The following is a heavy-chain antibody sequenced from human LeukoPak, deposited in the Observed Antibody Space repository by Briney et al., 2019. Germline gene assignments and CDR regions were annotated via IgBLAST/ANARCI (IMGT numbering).Heavy chain of an antibody. CDR1: GGSISSSSHY. V-gene: IGHV4-39*07. J-gene: IGHJ3*02. D-gene: IGHD5-24*01. Sequence: SETLSLTCTVSGGSISSSSHYWGWIRQPPGKGLEWIGSIYYSGSTYYNPSLKSRVTISVDMYKNQFSLKLSSVTAADTAVYYCARWYKWLQSYDAFDIWGQGTMVTVSS. CDR2: IYYSGST. CDR3: ARWYKWLQSYDAFDI.